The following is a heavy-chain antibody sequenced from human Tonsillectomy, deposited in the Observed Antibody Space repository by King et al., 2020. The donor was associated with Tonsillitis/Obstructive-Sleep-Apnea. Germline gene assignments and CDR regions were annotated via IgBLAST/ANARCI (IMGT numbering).Heavy chain of an antibody. Sequence: VQLVESGGGLVQPGGSLRLSCAASGFTVSSNYMSWVRQAPGKGLEWVSVIYSGGSTYYADSVKGRFTISRDNSKNTLYLQMNSLRAEDTAVYYCARGMTTVNYYYYYYMDVWGKGTTVTVSS. CDR2: IYSGGST. D-gene: IGHD4-11*01. CDR1: GFTVSSNY. CDR3: ARGMTTVNYYYYYYMDV. J-gene: IGHJ6*03. V-gene: IGHV3-66*01.